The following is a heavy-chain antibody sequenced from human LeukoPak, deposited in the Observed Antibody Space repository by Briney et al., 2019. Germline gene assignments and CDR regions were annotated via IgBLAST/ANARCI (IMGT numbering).Heavy chain of an antibody. CDR3: ARESGYDSSGIDY. Sequence: SETLSLTCTVSGGSISSSSYYWGWIRQPPGKGLEWIGSIYYSGSTYYNPSLKSRVTISVDTSKNQFSLKLSSVTAADTAVYYCARESGYDSSGIDYWGQGTLVTVSS. D-gene: IGHD3-22*01. J-gene: IGHJ4*02. CDR1: GGSISSSSYY. CDR2: IYYSGST. V-gene: IGHV4-39*07.